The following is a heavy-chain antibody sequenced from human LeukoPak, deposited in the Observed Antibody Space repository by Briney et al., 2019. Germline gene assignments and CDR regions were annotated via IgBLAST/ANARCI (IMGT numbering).Heavy chain of an antibody. J-gene: IGHJ4*02. V-gene: IGHV3-48*03. CDR2: ISSSGSTI. CDR1: GFTFSSYE. CDR3: ARAYGSGSYYN. D-gene: IGHD3-10*01. Sequence: GGSLRLSCAASGFTFSSYEMNWVRQAPGKGLEWVSYISSSGSTIYYADSVKGRFTISRDNAKNSLYLQMNSLRAEDTAVYYCARAYGSGSYYNWGQGTLVTVSS.